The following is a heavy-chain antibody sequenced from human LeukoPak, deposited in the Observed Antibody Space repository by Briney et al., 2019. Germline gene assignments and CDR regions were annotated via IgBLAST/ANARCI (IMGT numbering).Heavy chain of an antibody. Sequence: KPLQSLSLTPTVSGDSLSSGDYCCSWIRQPAGRGLEWIGRISSSGGTNYNPPLKSQATISVYTSTNQCSLKLSSGTAADTAVYFCATGPYSYDSSGAFDIWGQGAMVTVSS. J-gene: IGHJ3*02. D-gene: IGHD3-22*01. CDR1: GDSLSSGDYC. V-gene: IGHV4-61*02. CDR2: ISSSGGT. CDR3: ATGPYSYDSSGAFDI.